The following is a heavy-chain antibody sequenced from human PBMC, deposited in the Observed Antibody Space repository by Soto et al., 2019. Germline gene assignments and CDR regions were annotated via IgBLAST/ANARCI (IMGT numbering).Heavy chain of an antibody. CDR3: ARGWGGYFQH. J-gene: IGHJ1*01. CDR1: GGSISRYY. D-gene: IGHD7-27*01. CDR2: IYYSGST. Sequence: QVQLQESGPGLVQPSETLSLTCTVSGGSISRYYWSWIRQPPGKGLEWIGYIYYSGSTNYNPSLKSRVTISVDTSKNQFALKLSSVTAADTAVYYCARGWGGYFQHWGQGTLVTGSS. V-gene: IGHV4-59*01.